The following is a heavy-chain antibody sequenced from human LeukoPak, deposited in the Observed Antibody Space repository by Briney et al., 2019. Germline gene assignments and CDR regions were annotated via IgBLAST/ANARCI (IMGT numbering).Heavy chain of an antibody. D-gene: IGHD3-22*01. V-gene: IGHV4-4*07. CDR2: IYTSGST. CDR1: GGSISSYY. Sequence: PSETLSLTCTVSGGSISSYYWSWIRQPAGKGLEWIGRIYTSGSTNYNPSLKSRVTMSVDTSKNQFSLKPSSVTAADTAVYYCASDRVTYYYDSSGRGRDYYYYYMDVWGKGTTVTVSS. J-gene: IGHJ6*03. CDR3: ASDRVTYYYDSSGRGRDYYYYYMDV.